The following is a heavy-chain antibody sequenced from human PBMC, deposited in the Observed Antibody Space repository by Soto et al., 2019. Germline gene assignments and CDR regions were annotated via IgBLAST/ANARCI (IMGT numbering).Heavy chain of an antibody. CDR3: ARQGVVDTARFAFGI. CDR2: IDPSDSYT. CDR1: GYSFTSYW. D-gene: IGHD5-18*01. J-gene: IGHJ3*02. V-gene: IGHV5-10-1*01. Sequence: PGESLKISCKGSGYSFTSYWISWVRQMPGKGLEWMGRIDPSDSYTNYSPSFQGHVTISADKSISTAYLQWSSLKASDTAMYYCARQGVVDTARFAFGIWGQGTMVTVSS.